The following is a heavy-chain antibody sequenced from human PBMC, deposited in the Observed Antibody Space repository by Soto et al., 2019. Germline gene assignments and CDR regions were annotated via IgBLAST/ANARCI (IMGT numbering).Heavy chain of an antibody. J-gene: IGHJ6*02. Sequence: PGGSLRLSCEASVFTFSNYGMHFVRQAPGKGLEWVAVIWYDGNYKYYTDSVRGRFTISRDNSKNTLYSQMNSLRAEDTALYYCARDLIFGMASSPLGGMDVWGQGTTVTVSS. CDR1: VFTFSNYG. CDR3: ARDLIFGMASSPLGGMDV. D-gene: IGHD3-3*01. V-gene: IGHV3-33*01. CDR2: IWYDGNYK.